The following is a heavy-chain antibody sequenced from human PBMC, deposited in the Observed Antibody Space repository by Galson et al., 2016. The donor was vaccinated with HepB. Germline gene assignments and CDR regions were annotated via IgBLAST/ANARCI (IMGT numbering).Heavy chain of an antibody. Sequence: SLRLSCAASGFTFSTYSMAWVRQAPGKGLEWVSVISGSSDATFYADSVEGRFTISRDNSKSTLYLHLNSLRAEDTADYYCARERDTTTLTADDFDFWGQGTLITVSS. CDR2: ISGSSDAT. CDR1: GFTFSTYS. D-gene: IGHD5-24*01. V-gene: IGHV3-23*01. CDR3: ARERDTTTLTADDFDF. J-gene: IGHJ4*02.